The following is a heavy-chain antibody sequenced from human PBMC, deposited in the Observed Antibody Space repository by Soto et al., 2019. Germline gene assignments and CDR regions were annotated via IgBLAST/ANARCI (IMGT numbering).Heavy chain of an antibody. V-gene: IGHV1-8*01. CDR3: ARTRFGAVAGT. J-gene: IGHJ5*02. CDR1: GYTFTSYD. CDR2: MNPNSGNT. Sequence: QVQLVQSGAEVKKPGASVKVSCKTSGYTFTSYDIHWVRQATGQGPEWMGWMNPNSGNTVYAQKCQGRITMTRNTSMSTAYMELSSLQPADTAVYYCARTRFGAVAGTWGQGTLVTVSS. D-gene: IGHD6-19*01.